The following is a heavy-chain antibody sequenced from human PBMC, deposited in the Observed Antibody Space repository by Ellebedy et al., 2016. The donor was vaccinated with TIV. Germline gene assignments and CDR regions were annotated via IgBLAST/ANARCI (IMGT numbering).Heavy chain of an antibody. CDR1: GYIFTSCA. V-gene: IGHV1-3*04. CDR2: INTGNGDT. CDR3: ARARGFSYFDF. Sequence: AASVKVSCKASGYIFTSCAIHWVRQAPGQGLEWMGWINTGNGDTRYSQKFQGRVTITRDTSASTAYMELTSLTSEDTAIYYCARARGFSYFDFWGQGTLVTVSS. J-gene: IGHJ4*02.